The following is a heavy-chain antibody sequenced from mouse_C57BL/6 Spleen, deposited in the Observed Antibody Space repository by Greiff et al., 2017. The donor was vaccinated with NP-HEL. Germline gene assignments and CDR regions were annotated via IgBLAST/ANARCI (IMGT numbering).Heavy chain of an antibody. J-gene: IGHJ2*01. CDR2: IDPSDSYT. V-gene: IGHV1-69*01. D-gene: IGHD1-1*01. CDR3: ARLPVVAEDFEY. Sequence: QVQLQQPGAELVMPGASVKLSCKASGYTFTSYWMHWVKQRPGQGLEWIGEIDPSDSYTNYNQKFKGKSTLTVDKSSSTAYMQLSSLTSEDSAVYYCARLPVVAEDFEYWGQGTTLTVSS. CDR1: GYTFTSYW.